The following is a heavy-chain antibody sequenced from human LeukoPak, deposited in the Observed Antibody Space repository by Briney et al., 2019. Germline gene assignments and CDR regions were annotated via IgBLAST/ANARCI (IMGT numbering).Heavy chain of an antibody. Sequence: SETLSLTCAVYGGSFSGYYWSWIRQPPGKGLKWIGEINHSGSTNYNPSLKSRVTISVDTSKNQFSLKLSSVTAADTAVYYCARAWGVWGSYRYPSDYWGQGTLVTVSS. V-gene: IGHV4-34*01. CDR1: GGSFSGYY. D-gene: IGHD3-16*02. CDR3: ARAWGVWGSYRYPSDY. J-gene: IGHJ4*02. CDR2: INHSGST.